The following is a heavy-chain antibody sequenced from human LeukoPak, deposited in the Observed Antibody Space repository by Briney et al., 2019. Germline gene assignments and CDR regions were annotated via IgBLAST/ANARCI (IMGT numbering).Heavy chain of an antibody. CDR1: GFTFSSYG. D-gene: IGHD5-24*01. V-gene: IGHV3-23*01. Sequence: PGGSLRLSCAASGFTFSSYGMSWVRQAPGKGLEWVSAISGSGGSTYYADSVKGRFTISRDNSKNTLYPQMNSLRAEDTAVYYCAKNREFLYYFDYWGQGTLVTVSS. J-gene: IGHJ4*02. CDR3: AKNREFLYYFDY. CDR2: ISGSGGST.